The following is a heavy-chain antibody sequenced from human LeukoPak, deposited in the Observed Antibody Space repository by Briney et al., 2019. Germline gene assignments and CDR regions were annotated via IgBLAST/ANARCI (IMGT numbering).Heavy chain of an antibody. Sequence: GGSLRLSCAASGFTFSSYAMHWVRQAPGKGLEWVAVISYDGSNKYYADSVKSRFTISRDNSKNTLYLQMNSLRAEDTAVYYCARSLYYDFWSGRGGWFDPWGQGTLVTVSS. V-gene: IGHV3-30*04. CDR3: ARSLYYDFWSGRGGWFDP. J-gene: IGHJ5*02. CDR1: GFTFSSYA. CDR2: ISYDGSNK. D-gene: IGHD3-3*01.